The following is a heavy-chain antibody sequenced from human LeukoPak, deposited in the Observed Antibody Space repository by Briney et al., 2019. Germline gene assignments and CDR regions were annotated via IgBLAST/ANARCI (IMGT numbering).Heavy chain of an antibody. CDR1: GGTFSSYA. J-gene: IGHJ3*02. CDR2: IIPIFGTA. Sequence: SVKVSCKASGGTFSSYAISWVRQAPGQGLEWMGGIIPIFGTANYAQKFQGRVTITADESTSTAYMELSSLRSEDTAVYYCATGDFWSGYAFDIWGQGTMVTVSS. D-gene: IGHD3-3*01. CDR3: ATGDFWSGYAFDI. V-gene: IGHV1-69*13.